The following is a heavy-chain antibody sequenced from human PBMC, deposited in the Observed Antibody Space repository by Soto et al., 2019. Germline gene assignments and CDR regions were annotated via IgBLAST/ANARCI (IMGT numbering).Heavy chain of an antibody. Sequence: EVQLLESGGGSVQPGGPLRLSCAASGFTFSSYAMHWFRRPPGKGLEWVSSISGSGGTAYYADSVKGRFSISRDSLVNTLYLQMNSLRAEDTAVYYCAKGRGQNGNCDYWGQGTLVTVSP. CDR3: AKGRGQNGNCDY. CDR2: ISGSGGTA. V-gene: IGHV3-23*01. CDR1: GFTFSSYA. J-gene: IGHJ4*02. D-gene: IGHD1-7*01.